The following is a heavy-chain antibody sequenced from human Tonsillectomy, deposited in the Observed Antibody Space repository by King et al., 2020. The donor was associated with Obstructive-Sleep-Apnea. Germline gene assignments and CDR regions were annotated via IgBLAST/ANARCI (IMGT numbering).Heavy chain of an antibody. Sequence: ITLKESGPTLVKPTQTLTLTCTFSGVSPSTSGVGVGWIRQPPGKALEWLALIYWDDDKRYSTSLKSRRTITKDTSKNQVVLTMTNMDPVDTATYYCAHSKTVRGVGDFDYWGQGTLVTVSS. CDR3: AHSKTVRGVGDFDY. V-gene: IGHV2-5*02. J-gene: IGHJ4*02. CDR1: GVSPSTSGVG. CDR2: IYWDDDK. D-gene: IGHD3-10*01.